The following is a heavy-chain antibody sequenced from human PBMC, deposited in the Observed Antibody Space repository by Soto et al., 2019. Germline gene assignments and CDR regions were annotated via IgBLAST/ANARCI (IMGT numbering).Heavy chain of an antibody. Sequence: PSETLSLTCAVSGGSISSGDDSWSWIRQPPGKGLEWIGYIYYSGSTYYNPSLKSRVTISVDTSKNQFSLKLSSVTAADTAVYYCARVDWKYYGMDVWGQGTTVTVSS. V-gene: IGHV4-30-4*01. CDR1: GGSISSGDDS. D-gene: IGHD1-1*01. CDR2: IYYSGST. CDR3: ARVDWKYYGMDV. J-gene: IGHJ6*02.